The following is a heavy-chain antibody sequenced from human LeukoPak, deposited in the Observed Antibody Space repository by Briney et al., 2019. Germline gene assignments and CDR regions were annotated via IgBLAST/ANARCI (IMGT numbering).Heavy chain of an antibody. CDR1: GGSLSSSSYY. D-gene: IGHD6-13*01. J-gene: IGHJ5*02. Sequence: SETLSLTCTVSGGSLSSSSYYWGWIRQPPGTGLEWIGSIYYSGSTYYNPSLKSRVTISVDTSKNQFSLKLSSVTAADTAVYYCASSSSWYSLWFDPWGQGTLVTVSS. CDR3: ASSSSWYSLWFDP. V-gene: IGHV4-39*07. CDR2: IYYSGST.